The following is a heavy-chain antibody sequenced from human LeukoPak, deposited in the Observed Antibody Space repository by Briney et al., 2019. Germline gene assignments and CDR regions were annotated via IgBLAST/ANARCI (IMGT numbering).Heavy chain of an antibody. Sequence: PSETLSLTCAVYGGSFSGYYWSWIRQPPGKGLEWIGYIYYSGSTNYNPSLKSRVTISVDTSKNQFSLKLSSVTAADTAVYYCARDDRVGAILGYMDVWGKGTTVTVSS. CDR3: ARDDRVGAILGYMDV. V-gene: IGHV4-59*12. CDR2: IYYSGST. J-gene: IGHJ6*03. CDR1: GGSFSGYY. D-gene: IGHD1-26*01.